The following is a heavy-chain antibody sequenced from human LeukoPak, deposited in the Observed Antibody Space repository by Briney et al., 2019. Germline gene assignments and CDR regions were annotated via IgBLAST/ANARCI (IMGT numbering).Heavy chain of an antibody. Sequence: SETLSLTCTVSGGSISSGDYYWSWIRQPPGKGLEWIGYIYYSGSTYYNPSLKSRVTISVDTSKNQFSLKLSSVTAADTAVYYCARLGYGSGSSLMIFDYWGQGTLVTVSS. CDR1: GGSISSGDYY. CDR2: IYYSGST. D-gene: IGHD3-10*01. CDR3: ARLGYGSGSSLMIFDY. J-gene: IGHJ4*02. V-gene: IGHV4-30-4*01.